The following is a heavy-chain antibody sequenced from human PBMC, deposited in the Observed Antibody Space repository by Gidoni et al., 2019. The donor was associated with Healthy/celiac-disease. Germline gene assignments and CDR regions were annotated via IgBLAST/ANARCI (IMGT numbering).Heavy chain of an antibody. CDR1: GFTVSSNY. CDR2: IYSGGST. V-gene: IGHV3-53*04. J-gene: IGHJ4*02. D-gene: IGHD4-17*01. Sequence: EVQLVESGGGLVQPGGSLRLSRAASGFTVSSNYMSWVSQAPGKGLWWVSVIYSGGSTYYADSVKRRFTISRHNSKNTLYLQMNSRTAEDTAVYYCARQSPDYGDVDYWGQGTLVTVSS. CDR3: ARQSPDYGDVDY.